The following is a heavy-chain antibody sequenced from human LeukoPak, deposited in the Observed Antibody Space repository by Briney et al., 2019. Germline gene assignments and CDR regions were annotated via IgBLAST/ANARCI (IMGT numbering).Heavy chain of an antibody. D-gene: IGHD6-19*01. Sequence: ASVKVSCKASGYTFTGYYMHWVRQAPGQGLEWMGWINPNSGGTNYAQQFQGRVTMTRDTSISTAYMELSRLRSDDTAVYYCARGHSSGWYPWDYWGQGTLVTVSS. CDR2: INPNSGGT. V-gene: IGHV1-2*02. CDR1: GYTFTGYY. CDR3: ARGHSSGWYPWDY. J-gene: IGHJ4*02.